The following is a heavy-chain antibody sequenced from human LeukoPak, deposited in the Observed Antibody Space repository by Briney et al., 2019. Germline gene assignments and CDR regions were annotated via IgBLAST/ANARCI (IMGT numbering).Heavy chain of an antibody. V-gene: IGHV1-46*01. CDR3: TRGRITIIRGTPPTDFFDY. J-gene: IGHJ4*02. CDR2: INPSGGST. D-gene: IGHD3-10*01. CDR1: GYTFTNYY. Sequence: ASVKVSCKASGYTFTNYYIYWVRQAPGQGLEWMGIINPSGGSTSNAQKFQGRVTMTRDTSTSTVYMELSSLRSEDTAVYYCTRGRITIIRGTPPTDFFDYWGQGTLVTVSS.